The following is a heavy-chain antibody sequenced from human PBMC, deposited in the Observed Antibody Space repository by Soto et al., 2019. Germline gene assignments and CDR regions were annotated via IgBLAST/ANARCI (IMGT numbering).Heavy chain of an antibody. Sequence: EVQLLESGGGLVQPGGSLRLSCAASGFTFNNYAMGWVRQAPGKGLEWVSAITDSGDDTYYIDSVKGRFTISRDNSKCTLYLHMNSLRAEDTAIYYCAKLGSSSWSPHYYFDYWGQGTLVTVSS. CDR1: GFTFNNYA. J-gene: IGHJ4*02. D-gene: IGHD2-2*01. CDR2: ITDSGDDT. V-gene: IGHV3-23*01. CDR3: AKLGSSSWSPHYYFDY.